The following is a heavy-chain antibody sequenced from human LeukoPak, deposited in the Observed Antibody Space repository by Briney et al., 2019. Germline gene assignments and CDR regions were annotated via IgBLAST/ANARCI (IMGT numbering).Heavy chain of an antibody. Sequence: SETLSLTCTVSGGSISSSSYYWGWIRQPPGKGLEWIGGIYSSGSTYYNPSLKSRVTISVDTSKNQFSLKLSSVTAADTAVYYCARGKYCSGGSCYTDFDYWGQGTLVTVSS. CDR1: GGSISSSSYY. V-gene: IGHV4-39*07. J-gene: IGHJ4*02. CDR2: IYSSGST. D-gene: IGHD2-15*01. CDR3: ARGKYCSGGSCYTDFDY.